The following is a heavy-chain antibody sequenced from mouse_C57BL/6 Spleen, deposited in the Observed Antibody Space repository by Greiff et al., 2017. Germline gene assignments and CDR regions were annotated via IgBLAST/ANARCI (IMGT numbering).Heavy chain of an antibody. V-gene: IGHV1-15*01. Sequence: LVESGAELVRPGASVTLSCKASGYTFTDYEMHWVKQTPVHGLEWIGAIDPETGGTAYNQKFKGKAILTADKSSSTAYMELRSLTSEDSAVYYCTRDDYFAYWGQGTLVTVSA. J-gene: IGHJ3*01. CDR2: IDPETGGT. CDR3: TRDDYFAY. D-gene: IGHD2-4*01. CDR1: GYTFTDYE.